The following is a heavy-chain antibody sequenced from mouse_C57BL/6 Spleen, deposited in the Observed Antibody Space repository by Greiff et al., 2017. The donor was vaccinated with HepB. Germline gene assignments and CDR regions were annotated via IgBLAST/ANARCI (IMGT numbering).Heavy chain of an antibody. CDR2: ISDGGSYT. V-gene: IGHV5-4*01. Sequence: EVQLVESGGGLVKPGGSLKLSCAASGFTFSSYAMSWVRQTPEKRLEWVATISDGGSYTYYPDNVKGRFTISRDNAKNNLYLQMSHLKSEDTAMYYCARDYSGSSYDYWGQGTTLTVSS. J-gene: IGHJ2*01. CDR3: ARDYSGSSYDY. D-gene: IGHD1-1*01. CDR1: GFTFSSYA.